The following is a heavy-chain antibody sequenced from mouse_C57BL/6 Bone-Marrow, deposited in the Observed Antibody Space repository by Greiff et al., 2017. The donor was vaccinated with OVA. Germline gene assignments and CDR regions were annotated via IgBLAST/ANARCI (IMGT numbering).Heavy chain of an antibody. V-gene: IGHV5-12*01. D-gene: IGHD2-4*01. CDR3: ARRYYDYGGGSWFAD. J-gene: IGHJ3*01. CDR1: GFTFSDYY. CDR2: ISNGGGST. Sequence: EVQGVESGGGLVQPGGSLKLSCAASGFTFSDYYMYWVRQTPEKRLEWVAYISNGGGSTYYPDTVKGRFTISRDNAKNTLYLQMSRLKSEDTAMYDWARRYYDYGGGSWFADWGQGTLVTVSA.